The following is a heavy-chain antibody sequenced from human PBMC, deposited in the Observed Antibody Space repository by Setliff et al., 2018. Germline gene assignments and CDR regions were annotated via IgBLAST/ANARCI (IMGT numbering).Heavy chain of an antibody. J-gene: IGHJ5*02. D-gene: IGHD6-19*01. CDR3: ARSKSSSGWLNWFDP. CDR2: IYYSGST. Sequence: LSLTCTVSGGSISSSSYYWGWIRQPPGKGLEWIGSIYYSGSTYYNPSLKSRVTISVDTSKNQFSLKLSSVTAADTAVYYCARSKSSSGWLNWFDPWVQGTLVTVSS. V-gene: IGHV4-39*07. CDR1: GGSISSSSYY.